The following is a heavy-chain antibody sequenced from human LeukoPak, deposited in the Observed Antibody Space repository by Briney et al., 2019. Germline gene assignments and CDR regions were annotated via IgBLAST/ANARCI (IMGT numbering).Heavy chain of an antibody. J-gene: IGHJ1*01. Sequence: ASVKVSCKASGYTFTSYGISWVRQAPGQGLEWMGWISAYNGNTSYAQKLQGRVTMTTDTSTNTAYMELRSLRSDDTAVYYCARDPAYNYYDGSGFFQHWGQGTLVTVSS. D-gene: IGHD3-22*01. CDR2: ISAYNGNT. CDR3: ARDPAYNYYDGSGFFQH. V-gene: IGHV1-18*01. CDR1: GYTFTSYG.